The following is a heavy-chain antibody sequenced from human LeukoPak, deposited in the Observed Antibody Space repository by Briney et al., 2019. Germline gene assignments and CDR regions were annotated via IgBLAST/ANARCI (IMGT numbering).Heavy chain of an antibody. D-gene: IGHD3-10*01. J-gene: IGHJ6*02. CDR1: GYTFTSYG. CDR2: ISADNGNT. CDR3: ARDLIGGSKTSKKSYGSGSPKYGMDV. V-gene: IGHV1-18*01. Sequence: GASVKVSCKASGYTFTSYGISWVRQAPGQGLEWMGWISADNGNTNYAQKLQGRVTMTTDTSTSTAYMELRSLRSDDTAVYYCARDLIGGSKTSKKSYGSGSPKYGMDVWGQGTTVTVSS.